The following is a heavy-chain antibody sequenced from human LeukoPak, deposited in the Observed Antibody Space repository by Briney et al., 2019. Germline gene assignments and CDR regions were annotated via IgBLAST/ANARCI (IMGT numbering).Heavy chain of an antibody. CDR3: ARDNSYGDITWWFDP. V-gene: IGHV1-46*01. Sequence: GASVKISCKASGYTFIGHYMHWVRQAPGQGLEWMGLINPSGTGTFYAQKFQGRVTMTRDTSTSTDYMELSSLRSEDTAIYYCARDNSYGDITWWFDPWGQGTLVTVSS. J-gene: IGHJ5*02. CDR1: GYTFIGHY. D-gene: IGHD2-15*01. CDR2: INPSGTGT.